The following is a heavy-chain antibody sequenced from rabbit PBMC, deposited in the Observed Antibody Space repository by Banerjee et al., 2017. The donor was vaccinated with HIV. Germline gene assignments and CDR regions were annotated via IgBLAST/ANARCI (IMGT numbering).Heavy chain of an antibody. V-gene: IGHV1S43*01. Sequence: QQQLEESGGGLVKPGGTLTLTCKASGIDFSSYYYMCWVRQAPGKGLEWIACIDTSTGSTWYATWAKGRFTISKTSSTTVDLKMTSLTAADTATYFCARGYNYAADGYNLWGPGTLVTVS. CDR2: IDTSTGST. J-gene: IGHJ6*01. CDR1: GIDFSSYYY. CDR3: ARGYNYAADGYNL. D-gene: IGHD4-2*01.